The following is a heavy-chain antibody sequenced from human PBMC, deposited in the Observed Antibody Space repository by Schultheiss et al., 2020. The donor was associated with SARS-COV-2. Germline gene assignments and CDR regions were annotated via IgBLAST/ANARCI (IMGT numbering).Heavy chain of an antibody. D-gene: IGHD1-7*01. Sequence: SETLSLTCAVSGYSISSGYYWSWIRQPPGKGLEWIGYIYYSGSTNYNPSLKSRVTISVDTSKNQFSLKLSSVTAADTAVYYCASPDPKETETGWNYEWYYYYGMDVWGQGTTVTVSS. V-gene: IGHV4-61*01. CDR3: ASPDPKETETGWNYEWYYYYGMDV. CDR2: IYYSGST. J-gene: IGHJ6*02. CDR1: GYSISSGYY.